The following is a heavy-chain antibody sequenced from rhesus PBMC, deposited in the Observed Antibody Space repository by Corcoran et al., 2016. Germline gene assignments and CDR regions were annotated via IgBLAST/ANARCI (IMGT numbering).Heavy chain of an antibody. CDR1: GYSISSAYY. CDR2: VSRGVTR. D-gene: IGHD5-42*01. J-gene: IGHJ4*01. CDR3: ARERRGYQNGYYFDY. V-gene: IGHV4-99*02. Sequence: QVQLQESGPGLVKASETLSLTCAVSGYSISSAYYWGWIRQPPGKGLEWLGHVSRGVTRFLNPSLKSRVTISKDTSTNQFSLRLSSVTAADTAVYYCARERRGYQNGYYFDYWGQGVLVTVSS.